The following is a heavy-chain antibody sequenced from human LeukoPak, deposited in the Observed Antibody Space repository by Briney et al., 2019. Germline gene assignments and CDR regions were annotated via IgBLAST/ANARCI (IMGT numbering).Heavy chain of an antibody. D-gene: IGHD3-9*01. CDR3: ARGIFPGTRSPYGMDV. CDR1: GGSFSGYY. J-gene: IGHJ6*02. V-gene: IGHV4-34*01. CDR2: INHSGST. Sequence: SETLSLTCAVYGGSFSGYYWSWIRQPPGKGLEWIGEINHSGSTNYNPSLKSRVTISVDTSKNQFSLKLSPVTAADTAVYYCARGIFPGTRSPYGMDVWGRGTTVTVSS.